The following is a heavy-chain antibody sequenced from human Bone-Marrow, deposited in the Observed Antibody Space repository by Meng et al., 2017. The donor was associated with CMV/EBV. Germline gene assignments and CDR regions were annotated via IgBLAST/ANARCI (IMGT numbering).Heavy chain of an antibody. D-gene: IGHD2-21*02. V-gene: IGHV1-24*01. CDR2: FDPEDGET. CDR3: ATDLAYCGGDCSPRGWFDP. CDR1: GYTLTELS. Sequence: QVRLVQAGARVKKPWASVKVSCKVSGYTLTELSMHWVRQAPGKGLEWMGGFDPEDGETIYAQKFQGRVTMTEDTSTDTAYMELSSLRSEDTAVYYCATDLAYCGGDCSPRGWFDPWGQGTLVTVSS. J-gene: IGHJ5*02.